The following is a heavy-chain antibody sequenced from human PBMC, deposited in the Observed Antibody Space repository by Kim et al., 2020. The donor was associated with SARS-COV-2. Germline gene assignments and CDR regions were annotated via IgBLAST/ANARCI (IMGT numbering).Heavy chain of an antibody. Sequence: GGSLRLSCAASGFTFSSYEMNWVRQAPGKGLEWVSYISRSGTTIYYADSVKGRFTVSRDNAKNSLYLQMDSLRAEDTAVYYCARDRLRDAYNEFDYWGQGTLVTVSS. V-gene: IGHV3-48*03. J-gene: IGHJ4*02. CDR1: GFTFSSYE. CDR3: ARDRLRDAYNEFDY. D-gene: IGHD1-1*01. CDR2: ISRSGTTI.